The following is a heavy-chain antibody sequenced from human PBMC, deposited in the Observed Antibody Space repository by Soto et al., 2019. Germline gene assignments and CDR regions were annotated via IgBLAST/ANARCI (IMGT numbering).Heavy chain of an antibody. Sequence: QEQLQESGPGLVKPSETLSLTCTVSGGYVSSGSYNWNWIRQPPGKGLEWIGYMHYRVSANYNPSLKSRVTISVHTSKNQFSLKLSSVTAADTAVYYCARRDLGNDAFDIWGQGTMVTVSS. V-gene: IGHV4-61*01. CDR2: MHYRVSA. CDR1: GGYVSSGSYN. CDR3: ARRDLGNDAFDI. D-gene: IGHD3-10*01. J-gene: IGHJ3*02.